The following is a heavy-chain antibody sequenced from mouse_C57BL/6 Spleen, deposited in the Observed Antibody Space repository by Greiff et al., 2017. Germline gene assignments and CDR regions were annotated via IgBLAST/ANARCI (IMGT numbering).Heavy chain of an antibody. CDR2: IYPGDGDT. CDR3: ARWGGYDYDEGYFDY. J-gene: IGHJ2*01. D-gene: IGHD2-4*01. CDR1: GYAFSSYW. Sequence: VQLQQSGAELVKPGASVKISCKASGYAFSSYWMNWVKQRPGKGLEWIGQIYPGDGDTNYNGKFKGKATLTADKSSSTAYMQLSSLTSEDSAVYCCARWGGYDYDEGYFDYWGQGTTRTVSS. V-gene: IGHV1-80*01.